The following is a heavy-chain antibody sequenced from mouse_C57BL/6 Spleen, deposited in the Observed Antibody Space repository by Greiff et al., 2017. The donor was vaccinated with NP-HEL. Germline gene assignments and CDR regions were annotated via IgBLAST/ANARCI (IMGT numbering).Heavy chain of an antibody. Sequence: EVKLMESGGDLVKPGGSLKLSCAASGFTFSSYGMSWVRQTPDKRLEWVATISSGGSYNYYPDSVKGRFPISRDNAKNTLYLQMSSLKSEDTAMEYCARPPAQATDYFDYWGQGTTLTVSS. CDR3: ARPPAQATDYFDY. V-gene: IGHV5-6*01. CDR1: GFTFSSYG. J-gene: IGHJ2*01. D-gene: IGHD3-2*02. CDR2: ISSGGSYN.